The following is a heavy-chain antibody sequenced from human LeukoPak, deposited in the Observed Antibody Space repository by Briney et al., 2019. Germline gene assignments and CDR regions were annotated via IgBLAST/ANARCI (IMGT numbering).Heavy chain of an antibody. CDR2: ISSSSSYI. J-gene: IGHJ5*02. CDR3: AASVLGCCSSTSCSHGRFDP. D-gene: IGHD2-2*01. V-gene: IGHV3-21*01. Sequence: MAGGSLRLSCAASGFTFSSYSMNWVRQAPGKGLEWVSSISSSSSYIYYADSVKGRFTISRDNAKNSLYLQMNSLRAEDTAVYYCAASVLGCCSSTSCSHGRFDPWGQGTLVTVSS. CDR1: GFTFSSYS.